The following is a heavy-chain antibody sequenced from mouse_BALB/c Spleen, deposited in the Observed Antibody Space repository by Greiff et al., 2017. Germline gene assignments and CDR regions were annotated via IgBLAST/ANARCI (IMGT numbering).Heavy chain of an antibody. V-gene: IGHV5-17*02. J-gene: IGHJ4*01. D-gene: IGHD1-1*01. CDR2: ISSGSSTI. Sequence: EVMLVESGGGLVQPGGSRKLSCAASGFTFSSFGMHWVRQAPEKGLEWVAYISSGSSTIYYADTVKGRFTISRDNPKNTLFLQMTSLRSEDTAMYYCARGEDYYGSSSYYAMDYWGQGTSVTVSS. CDR1: GFTFSSFG. CDR3: ARGEDYYGSSSYYAMDY.